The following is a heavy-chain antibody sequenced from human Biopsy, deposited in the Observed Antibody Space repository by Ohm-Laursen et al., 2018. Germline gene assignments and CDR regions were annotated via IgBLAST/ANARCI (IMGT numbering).Heavy chain of an antibody. CDR2: IYNTGKT. Sequence: TLSLTCAVSGGYISNYYWTWIRQPPGKGLEWIGLIYNTGKTNYNPSLKSRVTISVDSSKNQFSLKLESVTAADTAVFYCARRGSGGRSFDYWGQGSLVTVSS. J-gene: IGHJ4*02. CDR1: GGYISNYY. CDR3: ARRGSGGRSFDY. V-gene: IGHV4-4*07. D-gene: IGHD2-15*01.